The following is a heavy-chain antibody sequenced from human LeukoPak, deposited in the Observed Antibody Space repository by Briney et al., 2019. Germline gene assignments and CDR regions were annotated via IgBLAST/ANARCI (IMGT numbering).Heavy chain of an antibody. CDR2: IYYSGFT. CDR1: GDSIRDTGAY. V-gene: IGHV4-31*03. CDR3: ARRLVGAPFDY. Sequence: PSETLSLTCSVSGDSIRDTGAYWSWIRQHRGKGLEWIGYIYYSGFTQYNPTLKGRVTISVDTSKNQFSLKLPSVTAADTAVYYCARRLVGAPFDYWGQGTLVTVSS. J-gene: IGHJ4*02. D-gene: IGHD1-26*01.